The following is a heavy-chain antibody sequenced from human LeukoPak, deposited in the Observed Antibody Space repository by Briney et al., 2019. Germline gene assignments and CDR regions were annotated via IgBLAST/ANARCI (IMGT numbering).Heavy chain of an antibody. CDR1: GFTVSSNY. V-gene: IGHV3-21*01. CDR2: ISSTSSYI. CDR3: ARSRKGYQLLSTDRDYYYMDV. D-gene: IGHD2-2*01. J-gene: IGHJ6*03. Sequence: GGSLRLSCAASGFTVSSNYMNWVRRAPGKGLEWVSSISSTSSYIYYADSVKGRFTISRDNAKNSLYLQMNGLRAEDTAVYYCARSRKGYQLLSTDRDYYYMDVWGKGTTVTVSS.